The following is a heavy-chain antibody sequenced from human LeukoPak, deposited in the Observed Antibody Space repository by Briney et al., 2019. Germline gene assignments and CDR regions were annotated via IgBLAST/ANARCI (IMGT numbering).Heavy chain of an antibody. CDR3: AKDRYSSGWYFFDY. Sequence: PGGSLRLSCAASGFTFSSYAMSWVRQAPGKGLEWVSAISGGGGSTYYAASVKGRFTISTDNSKNTLYLQMNSLRAEDTAVYYCAKDRYSSGWYFFDYWGQGTLATVSS. CDR2: ISGGGGST. J-gene: IGHJ4*02. V-gene: IGHV3-23*01. D-gene: IGHD6-19*01. CDR1: GFTFSSYA.